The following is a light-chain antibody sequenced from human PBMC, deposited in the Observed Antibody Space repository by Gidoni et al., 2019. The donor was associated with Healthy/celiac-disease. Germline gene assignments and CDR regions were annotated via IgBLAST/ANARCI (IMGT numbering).Light chain of an antibody. Sequence: EIVMTQSPATLSVSPGERATLSCRASQSVSSNLAWYQQKPGQAPRLLIYGASTRATGIPARFSGSGSGTEFTLTISSLQSEDFAVYYCQQYNNWPQRVTFXGXTKVEIK. CDR2: GAS. J-gene: IGKJ4*01. CDR1: QSVSSN. CDR3: QQYNNWPQRVT. V-gene: IGKV3D-15*01.